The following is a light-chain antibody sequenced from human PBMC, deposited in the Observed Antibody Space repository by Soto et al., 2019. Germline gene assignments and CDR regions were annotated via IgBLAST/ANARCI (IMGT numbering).Light chain of an antibody. CDR1: RSVSSSY. Sequence: EIVLTQSPATLSLSPGERATLSCGASRSVSSSYLAWYQQKPGLAPRLLIYDASSRATGIPDRFSGSGSGTDFTLTISRLEPQDFAVYYCQLYGSSPLTFGQGTKVEIK. CDR2: DAS. CDR3: QLYGSSPLT. J-gene: IGKJ1*01. V-gene: IGKV3D-20*01.